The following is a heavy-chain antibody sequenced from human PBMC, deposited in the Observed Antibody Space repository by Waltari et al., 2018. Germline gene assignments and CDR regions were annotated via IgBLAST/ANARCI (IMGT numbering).Heavy chain of an antibody. CDR2: IYHSGST. J-gene: IGHJ5*02. V-gene: IGHV4-38-2*02. Sequence: QVQLQESGPGLVKPSETLSLTCTVSGYSISSGYYWGWIRQPPGKGLEWIGSIYHSGSTYYNPSLKSRVTISVDTSKNQFSLKLSSVTAADTAVYYCARDHSEPPDIVVVIAIGENWFDPWGQGTLVTVSS. CDR3: ARDHSEPPDIVVVIAIGENWFDP. D-gene: IGHD2-21*01. CDR1: GYSISSGYY.